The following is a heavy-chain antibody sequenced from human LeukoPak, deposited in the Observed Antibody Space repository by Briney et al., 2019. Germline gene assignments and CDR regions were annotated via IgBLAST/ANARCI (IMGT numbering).Heavy chain of an antibody. D-gene: IGHD2-2*01. CDR1: GGSVSSGSYY. CDR3: ARASVPAASDY. Sequence: PSETLSLTCTVSGGSVSSGSYYWSWIRQPLGKGLEWIGYIYYSGSTNYNPSLKSRVTISVDTSKNQFSLKLTSVTAADTAVYYCARASVPAASDYWGQGTLVTVSS. J-gene: IGHJ4*02. V-gene: IGHV4-61*01. CDR2: IYYSGST.